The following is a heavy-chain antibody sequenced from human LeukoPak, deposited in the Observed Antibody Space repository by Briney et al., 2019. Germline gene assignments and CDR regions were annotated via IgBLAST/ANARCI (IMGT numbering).Heavy chain of an antibody. Sequence: GGSLRLSCTASGFTFSSYAMSWVRQAPGKGLEWVSAISGSGGSTYYADSVKGRFTISRDNSKNTLYLQMNSLRAEDTAVYYCAKAGYGGNSWSDAFDIWGQGTMVTVSS. CDR3: AKAGYGGNSWSDAFDI. J-gene: IGHJ3*02. D-gene: IGHD4-23*01. V-gene: IGHV3-23*01. CDR1: GFTFSSYA. CDR2: ISGSGGST.